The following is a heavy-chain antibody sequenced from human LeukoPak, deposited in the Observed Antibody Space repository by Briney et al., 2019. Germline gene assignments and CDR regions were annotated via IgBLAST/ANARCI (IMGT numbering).Heavy chain of an antibody. J-gene: IGHJ4*02. Sequence: GGSLRLSCAASGFTFSSYAMHWVRQAPGKGLEWVAVISYDGRNKYYADSVKGRFTISRDNSKNTLYLQMNSLRAEDTAVYYCASDSGYDFRSPGDYWGQGTLVTVSS. D-gene: IGHD5-12*01. V-gene: IGHV3-30*04. CDR1: GFTFSSYA. CDR3: ASDSGYDFRSPGDY. CDR2: ISYDGRNK.